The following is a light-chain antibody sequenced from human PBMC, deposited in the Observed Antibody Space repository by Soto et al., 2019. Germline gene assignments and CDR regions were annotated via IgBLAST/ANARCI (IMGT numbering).Light chain of an antibody. V-gene: IGKV3-15*01. J-gene: IGKJ1*01. CDR3: QQYNNWPS. CDR2: GAS. CDR1: QSVSSN. Sequence: EIVMTQSPATLSVSPGERATLSCRASQSVSSNLAWYQQKPGQAPRLLIYGASTRATGIPARFSGSGSGTKFTLTISSLQSEDFAVYCCQQYNNWPSFGQGTKV.